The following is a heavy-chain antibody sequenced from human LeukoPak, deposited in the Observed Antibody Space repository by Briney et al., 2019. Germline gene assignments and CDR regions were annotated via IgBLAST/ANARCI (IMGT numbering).Heavy chain of an antibody. CDR1: GGSITNNNW. CDR2: IYHSGGT. D-gene: IGHD6-13*01. J-gene: IGHJ4*02. V-gene: IGHV4-4*02. Sequence: SETLSLTCAVSGGSITNNNWWSWVRQPPGKGLEWIGEIYHSGGTNYNPSLQSRVTISVDKSKNQFSLKLSSVTAADTAVYYCARSRAAAGSYLFDLWGQGTLVTVSS. CDR3: ARSRAAAGSYLFDL.